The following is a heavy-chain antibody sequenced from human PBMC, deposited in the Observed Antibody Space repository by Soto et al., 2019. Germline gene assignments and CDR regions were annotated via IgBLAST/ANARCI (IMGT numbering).Heavy chain of an antibody. Sequence: QITLKESGPTLVKPTQTLTLTCTFSGFSLSTSGVGVGWIRQPPGKALEWLPLIYWNDDKRYSPSLKSRLTITKDTSKNQVVLTMTNMDPVDTATYYCAHTGYYYDSSGYYMFTPFDYWGQGTLVTVSS. D-gene: IGHD3-22*01. CDR1: GFSLSTSGVG. V-gene: IGHV2-5*01. CDR2: IYWNDDK. J-gene: IGHJ4*02. CDR3: AHTGYYYDSSGYYMFTPFDY.